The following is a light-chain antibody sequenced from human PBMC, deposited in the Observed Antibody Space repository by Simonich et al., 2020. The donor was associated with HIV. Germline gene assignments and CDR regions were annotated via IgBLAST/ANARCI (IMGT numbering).Light chain of an antibody. CDR3: QQYNSYSPGYT. J-gene: IGKJ2*01. V-gene: IGKV1-5*03. Sequence: DIQLTQSPSTLSASVGDRVTITCRPSQSISSWLAWYQQQPGKAPKLLIYKTSSLESGGPSRFSGSGSGTAFTLTISSLQPDDSATYYCQQYNSYSPGYTFGQGTKLEIK. CDR2: KTS. CDR1: QSISSW.